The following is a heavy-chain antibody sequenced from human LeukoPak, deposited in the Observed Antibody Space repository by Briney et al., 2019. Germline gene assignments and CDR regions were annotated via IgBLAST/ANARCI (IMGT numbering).Heavy chain of an antibody. J-gene: IGHJ6*03. V-gene: IGHV4-34*01. Sequence: SETLSLTCAVYGGSFSGYYWSWIRQPPGKGLEWIGEINHSGSTNDNPSLKRRVTISVDTSKNTFSLKLSSVTAADTAVYYCARVRTIGAVVNYYYYYMDVWGKGTTVTVSS. CDR3: ARVRTIGAVVNYYYYYMDV. D-gene: IGHD2-8*01. CDR2: INHSGST. CDR1: GGSFSGYY.